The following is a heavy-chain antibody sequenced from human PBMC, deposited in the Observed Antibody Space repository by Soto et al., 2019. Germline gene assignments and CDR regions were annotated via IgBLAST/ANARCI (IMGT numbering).Heavy chain of an antibody. D-gene: IGHD2-2*01. CDR1: GFSLSTSGVG. V-gene: IGHV2-5*01. Sequence: SGPTLVNPTQTLTLTCTFSGFSLSTSGVGVGWIRQPPGKALEWLALIYWNDDKRYSPSLESRLTITKDTSKNQVVLTMTNMDPVDTATYYCAHRLPPVVPAAAGYVWFDPWGQGTLVTV. CDR3: AHRLPPVVPAAAGYVWFDP. J-gene: IGHJ5*02. CDR2: IYWNDDK.